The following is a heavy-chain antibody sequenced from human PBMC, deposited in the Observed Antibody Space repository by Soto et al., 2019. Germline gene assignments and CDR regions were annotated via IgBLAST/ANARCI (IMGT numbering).Heavy chain of an antibody. CDR3: VRNNFGAITQFEF. Sequence: GEAVKVSCKSMGYRFTNYWIFFVRQTPGKCLEWMLIIFPGDSYTRYNPSFEVQVTFSADESISTAYLQWNTLKASDTAMYYCVRNNFGAITQFEFWGKGSMVNVS. CDR2: IFPGDSYT. J-gene: IGHJ6*03. CDR1: GYRFTNYW. D-gene: IGHD3-10*01. V-gene: IGHV5-51*01.